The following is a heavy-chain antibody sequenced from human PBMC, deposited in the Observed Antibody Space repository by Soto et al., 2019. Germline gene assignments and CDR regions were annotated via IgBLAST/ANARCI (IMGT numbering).Heavy chain of an antibody. Sequence: ASVKVSCKASGYTFTSYAMHWVRQAPGQRLEWMGWINAGNGNTKYSQKFQGRVTITRDTSASTAYMELSSLRSEDTAVYYCARDLHSGYDRGGAYYGMDVWGQGTTVTVSS. CDR2: INAGNGNT. V-gene: IGHV1-3*01. J-gene: IGHJ6*02. CDR1: GYTFTSYA. CDR3: ARDLHSGYDRGGAYYGMDV. D-gene: IGHD5-12*01.